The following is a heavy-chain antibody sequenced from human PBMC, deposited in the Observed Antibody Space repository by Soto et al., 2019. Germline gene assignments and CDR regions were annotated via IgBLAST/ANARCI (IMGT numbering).Heavy chain of an antibody. J-gene: IGHJ6*02. CDR3: ARPRSSSRNYYGMDV. Sequence: PGESLKISCKGSGYSFSSFWVAWVRQTPGKGLEWLGIIYPGDSDTRYSPSFQGQVTISADKSISTAYLQWNSLKASDTAMYYCARPRSSSRNYYGMDVWGQGTTVTVSS. CDR1: GYSFSSFW. V-gene: IGHV5-51*01. D-gene: IGHD6-13*01. CDR2: IYPGDSDT.